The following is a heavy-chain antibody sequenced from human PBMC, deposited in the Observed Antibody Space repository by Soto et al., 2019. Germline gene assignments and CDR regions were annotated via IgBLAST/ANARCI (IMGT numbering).Heavy chain of an antibody. Sequence: GGSLRLSCAASGFTFSDYYMSWIRQAPGKGLEWVSYISSSSSYTNYADSVKGRFTISRDNAKNSLYLQMNSLRAEDTAVYYCARELVVGATGLDYWGQGTRVTVSS. CDR1: GFTFSDYY. CDR3: ARELVVGATGLDY. J-gene: IGHJ4*02. D-gene: IGHD1-26*01. CDR2: ISSSSSYT. V-gene: IGHV3-11*06.